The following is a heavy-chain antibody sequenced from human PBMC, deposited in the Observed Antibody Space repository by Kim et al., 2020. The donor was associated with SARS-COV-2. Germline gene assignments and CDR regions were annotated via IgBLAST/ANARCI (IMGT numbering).Heavy chain of an antibody. D-gene: IGHD5-12*01. Sequence: GGSLRLSCAASGFTFDDYAMHWVRQAPGKGLEWVSGISWNSGSIGYADSVKGRFTISRDNAKNSLYLQMNSLRAEDTALYYCAKDIVATISFWYFDLWGRGTLVTVSS. CDR2: ISWNSGSI. V-gene: IGHV3-9*01. CDR1: GFTFDDYA. CDR3: AKDIVATISFWYFDL. J-gene: IGHJ2*01.